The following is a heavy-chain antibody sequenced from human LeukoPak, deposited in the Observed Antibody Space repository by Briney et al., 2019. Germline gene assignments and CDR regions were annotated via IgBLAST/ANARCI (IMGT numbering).Heavy chain of an antibody. CDR1: GFTFSSFW. J-gene: IGHJ4*02. D-gene: IGHD1-14*01. CDR3: AKSGTRAGWWLLSY. V-gene: IGHV3-23*01. CDR2: ISDSGDSP. Sequence: GGSLRLSCAASGFTFSSFWMTWVRQAPGQGLEWVSGISDSGDSPYYADSVKGRFTISRGNSKNTLYLQMNSLRAEDTAVYYCAKSGTRAGWWLLSYWGQGTLVTVSS.